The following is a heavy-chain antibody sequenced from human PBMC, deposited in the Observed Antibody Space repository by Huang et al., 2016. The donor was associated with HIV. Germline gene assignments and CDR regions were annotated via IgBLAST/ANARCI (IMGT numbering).Heavy chain of an antibody. CDR1: GFSFTSDW. D-gene: IGHD5-18*01. Sequence: EVQLVQSGVEVKKPGESLKISCTGSGFSFTSDWIGWVRQMPGKGLEWMGIIFPGNSNTFYSPAFQGKVTISADKYTRTAYLQWSSLKASDSAIYYCAIHDSNDFTFDDWGQGTLVAVSS. CDR2: IFPGNSNT. CDR3: AIHDSNDFTFDD. V-gene: IGHV5-51*03. J-gene: IGHJ4*02.